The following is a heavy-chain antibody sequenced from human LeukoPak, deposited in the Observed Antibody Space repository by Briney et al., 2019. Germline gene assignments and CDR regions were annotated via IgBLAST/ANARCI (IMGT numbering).Heavy chain of an antibody. J-gene: IGHJ4*02. CDR2: IGGSGGTT. V-gene: IGHV3-23*01. CDR1: GFTFSRYA. D-gene: IGHD3-10*01. Sequence: GGSLRLSCAASGFTFSRYAMSWVRQAPGKGLEWVSSIGGSGGTTYYADSVQGRFTISRDNSKNTLYLQMNSLSAEDTAVYYCSKDLSWFGRSLATFGYWGQGTLATVSS. CDR3: SKDLSWFGRSLATFGY.